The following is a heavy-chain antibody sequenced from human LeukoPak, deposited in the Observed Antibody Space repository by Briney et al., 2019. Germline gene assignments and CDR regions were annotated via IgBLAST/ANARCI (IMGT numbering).Heavy chain of an antibody. CDR1: GFIFGSYE. CDR2: ISSSGSTI. J-gene: IGHJ4*02. D-gene: IGHD3-9*01. CDR3: AKDRALRYFDWLSADFDY. V-gene: IGHV3-48*03. Sequence: GGSLRLSCAASGFIFGSYEMNWVRQAPGKGLEWVSYISSSGSTIYYADSVKGRFTISRDNAKNSLYLQMNSLRAEDTAVYYCAKDRALRYFDWLSADFDYWGQGTPVTVSS.